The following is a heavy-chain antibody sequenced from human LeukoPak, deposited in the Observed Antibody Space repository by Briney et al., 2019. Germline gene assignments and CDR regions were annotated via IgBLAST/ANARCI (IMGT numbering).Heavy chain of an antibody. Sequence: GGSLRLSCAASGVTLSSYAMSWDRQAPGKGLEWVSGISSSGSGGNTYYADSVKGRFTISRDSCKNTLFLHMNTLRAEDTAIYYCAKDRTVGASYWYFDLWGRGTLVTVSS. CDR2: ISSSGSGGNT. J-gene: IGHJ2*01. CDR3: AKDRTVGASYWYFDL. V-gene: IGHV3-23*01. CDR1: GVTLSSYA. D-gene: IGHD1-26*01.